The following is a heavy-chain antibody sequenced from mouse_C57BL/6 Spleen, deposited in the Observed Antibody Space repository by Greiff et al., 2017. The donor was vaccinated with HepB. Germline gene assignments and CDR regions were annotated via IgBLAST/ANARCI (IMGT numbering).Heavy chain of an antibody. Sequence: QVQLKQPGAELVKPGASVKLSCKASGYTFTSYWMHWVKQRPGRGLEWIGRIDPNSGGTKYNEKFKSKATLTVDKPSSTAYMQLSSLTSEDSAVYYCARPSYYYGSSYGYVDVWGTGTTVTVSS. CDR3: ARPSYYYGSSYGYVDV. CDR2: IDPNSGGT. V-gene: IGHV1-72*01. D-gene: IGHD1-1*01. J-gene: IGHJ1*03. CDR1: GYTFTSYW.